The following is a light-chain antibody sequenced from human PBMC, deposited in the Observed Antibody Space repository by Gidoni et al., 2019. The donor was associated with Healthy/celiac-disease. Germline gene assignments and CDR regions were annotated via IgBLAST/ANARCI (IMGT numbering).Light chain of an antibody. CDR3: QPYGSSKYT. J-gene: IGKJ2*01. CDR1: QSVSSSY. V-gene: IGKV3-20*01. Sequence: EIVLTQSPGTLSLSPGERATLSCRASQSVSSSYLAWYQQKPGQAPRLLIYGASRRATGIPDRFSGSGSGTDFTLTISRLEPEDFAVYYCQPYGSSKYTFGQGTKLEIK. CDR2: GAS.